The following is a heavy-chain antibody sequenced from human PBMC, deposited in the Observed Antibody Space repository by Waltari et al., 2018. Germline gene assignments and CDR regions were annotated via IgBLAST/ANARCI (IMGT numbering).Heavy chain of an antibody. J-gene: IGHJ4*02. CDR2: INSDGSST. V-gene: IGHV3-74*01. CDR3: ARGNYYDSSGYPATFDY. D-gene: IGHD3-22*01. CDR1: GFTFSSYW. Sequence: EVQLVESGGGLVQPGGSLRLSCAASGFTFSSYWMHWVRQAPGRGLVWVSSINSDGSSTSYADSVKGRFTISRDNAKNTRYLQMNSLRAEDTAVYYCARGNYYDSSGYPATFDYWGQGTLVTVSS.